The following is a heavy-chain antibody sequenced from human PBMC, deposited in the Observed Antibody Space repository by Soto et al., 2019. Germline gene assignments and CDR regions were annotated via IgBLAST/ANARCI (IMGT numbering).Heavy chain of an antibody. CDR3: ARDRGQLRLYGMDV. CDR1: GYTFTSYG. V-gene: IGHV1-18*01. CDR2: ISAYNGNT. D-gene: IGHD2-2*01. J-gene: IGHJ6*02. Sequence: ASVKVSCKASGYTFTSYGISWVRQAPGQGLEWMGWISAYNGNTNYAQKLQGRVTITRDTSASTAYMELSSLRSEDTAVYYCARDRGQLRLYGMDVWGQGTTVTVSS.